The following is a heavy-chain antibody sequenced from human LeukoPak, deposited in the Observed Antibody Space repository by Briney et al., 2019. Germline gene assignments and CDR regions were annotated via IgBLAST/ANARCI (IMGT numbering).Heavy chain of an antibody. CDR2: IKSNPDSGAT. CDR1: GFSFNNTW. D-gene: IGHD3-10*01. Sequence: PGGSLRLFCAASGFSFNNTWMSWVRPAPGRGLEWVGRIKSNPDSGATVYSAPVKGRFTISRDDSKNTLYLQLDSLKAEDTAVYYGATDAFLLFGEFAHWGQGTLVTVSS. V-gene: IGHV3-15*01. CDR3: ATDAFLLFGEFAH. J-gene: IGHJ4*02.